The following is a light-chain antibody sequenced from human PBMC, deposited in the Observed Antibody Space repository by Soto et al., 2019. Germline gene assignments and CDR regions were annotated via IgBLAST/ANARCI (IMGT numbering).Light chain of an antibody. CDR1: QSVNSR. Sequence: EMVMTQSPATLSVSPGERATVSCRASQSVNSRLAWYQQKPGQTPRLLIYDASTRATGIPTRFSGSGSGTDFTLTISSLQSEDFAVYYCQQYNNWPWTFGQGTKVDIK. CDR3: QQYNNWPWT. J-gene: IGKJ1*01. CDR2: DAS. V-gene: IGKV3-15*01.